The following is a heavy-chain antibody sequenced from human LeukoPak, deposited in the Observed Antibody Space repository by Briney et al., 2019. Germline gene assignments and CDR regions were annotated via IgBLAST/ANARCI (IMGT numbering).Heavy chain of an antibody. CDR3: ARVPIIRGVIED. J-gene: IGHJ4*02. Sequence: TSQTLSLTCSVSGDSTSRGGDYWTWIRQHPEKGLEWIGYISGSGSTYYSPSLGSRVTVSADTSKNQFSLKLTSVTAADTAVFYCARVPIIRGVIEDWGQGTLVSVSS. V-gene: IGHV4-31*03. CDR2: ISGSGST. CDR1: GDSTSRGGDY. D-gene: IGHD3-10*01.